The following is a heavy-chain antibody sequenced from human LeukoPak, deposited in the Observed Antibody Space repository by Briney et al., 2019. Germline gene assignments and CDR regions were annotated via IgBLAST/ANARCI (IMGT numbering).Heavy chain of an antibody. CDR2: ISSSGDTI. Sequence: GGSLRLSCAASGFTFSSYEMNWVRQAPGKGLEWVSYISSSGDTIFYADSVKGRFTISRDNAKNSLYLQMNSLRAEDTAVYYCAELGITMIGGVWGKGTTVTISS. CDR3: AELGITMIGGV. J-gene: IGHJ6*04. V-gene: IGHV3-48*03. CDR1: GFTFSSYE. D-gene: IGHD3-10*02.